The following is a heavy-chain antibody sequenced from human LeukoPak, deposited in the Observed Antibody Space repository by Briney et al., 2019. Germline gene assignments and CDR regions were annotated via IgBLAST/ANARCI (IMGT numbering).Heavy chain of an antibody. D-gene: IGHD5-18*01. Sequence: GGSLRLSCAASGLTFSSYWMSWVRQAPGKGLEWVANIKQDGNEKYYVDSVKGRFTISRDNAKNSLYLQMNSLRAEDTAVYYCAKEYSYGYFDYWGQGTLVTVSS. CDR2: IKQDGNEK. V-gene: IGHV3-7*03. CDR3: AKEYSYGYFDY. CDR1: GLTFSSYW. J-gene: IGHJ4*02.